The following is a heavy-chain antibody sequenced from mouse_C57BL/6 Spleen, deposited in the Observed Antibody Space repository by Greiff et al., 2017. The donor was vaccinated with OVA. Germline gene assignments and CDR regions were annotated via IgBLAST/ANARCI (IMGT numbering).Heavy chain of an antibody. Sequence: EVHLVESGGGLVKPGGSLKLSCAASGFTFSDYGMHWVRQAPEKGLEWVAYISSGSSTIYYADTVKGRFTISIDNAKNTLFLQMTSLRSEDTAMYYCARNYYYGSSPYYYAMDYWGQGTSVTVSS. CDR1: GFTFSDYG. CDR2: ISSGSSTI. CDR3: ARNYYYGSSPYYYAMDY. V-gene: IGHV5-17*01. J-gene: IGHJ4*01. D-gene: IGHD1-1*01.